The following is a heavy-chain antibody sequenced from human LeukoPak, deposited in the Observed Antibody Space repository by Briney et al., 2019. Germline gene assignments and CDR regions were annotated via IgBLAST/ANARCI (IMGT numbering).Heavy chain of an antibody. Sequence: PSETLSLTCTVSGGSISSSSYYWGWIRQPPGKGLEWIGTMYYSGSTYYNPSLKSRVTISVDTSKNQFSLKLSSVTAADTAVYYCARHRKTYYYDSSGPRDWGQGTLVTVSS. CDR2: MYYSGST. CDR3: ARHRKTYYYDSSGPRD. J-gene: IGHJ4*02. CDR1: GGSISSSSYY. V-gene: IGHV4-39*01. D-gene: IGHD3-22*01.